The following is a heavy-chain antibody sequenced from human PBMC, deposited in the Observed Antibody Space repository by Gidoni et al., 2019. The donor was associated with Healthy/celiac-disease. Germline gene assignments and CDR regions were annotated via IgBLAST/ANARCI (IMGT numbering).Heavy chain of an antibody. J-gene: IGHJ4*02. V-gene: IGHV3-30*18. CDR1: GFTFSSYG. D-gene: IGHD6-6*01. CDR3: AKDVKIEYSSLGGLFDY. Sequence: QVQLVESGGGVVQPGRSLRLSCAASGFTFSSYGMHWVRQAPGKGLEWVAVISYDGSNKYYADSVKGRFTISRDNSKNTLYLQMNSLRAEDTAVYYCAKDVKIEYSSLGGLFDYWGQGTLVTVSS. CDR2: ISYDGSNK.